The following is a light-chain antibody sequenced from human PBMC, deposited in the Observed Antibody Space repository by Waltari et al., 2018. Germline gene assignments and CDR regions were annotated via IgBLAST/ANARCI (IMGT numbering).Light chain of an antibody. CDR1: ASEVGDSNY. CDR2: DVT. Sequence: QPPLPQPRPVSGSPGQPVPISCTGTASEVGDSNYFSWYQQHPGEAPNPVIYDVTTRPSGVPARFSGSKSGNSASLTVSGLQSEDEADYYCCSYAGTWVFGGGTKLTVL. V-gene: IGLV2-11*01. J-gene: IGLJ3*02. CDR3: CSYAGTWV.